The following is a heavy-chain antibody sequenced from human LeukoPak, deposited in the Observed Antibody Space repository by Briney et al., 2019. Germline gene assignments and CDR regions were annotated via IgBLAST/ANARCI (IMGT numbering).Heavy chain of an antibody. CDR3: AKDMELAS. V-gene: IGHV3-74*01. CDR2: INPDGSGT. Sequence: PGGSLRLSCAASRFTFSNYWMHWVRQPPGKGLVWVSHINPDGSGTNYADSVKGRFTISRDNTKNTLYLQMNNLRGEDTAEYYCAKDMELASWGQGTLVTVSS. D-gene: IGHD1-26*01. J-gene: IGHJ5*02. CDR1: RFTFSNYW.